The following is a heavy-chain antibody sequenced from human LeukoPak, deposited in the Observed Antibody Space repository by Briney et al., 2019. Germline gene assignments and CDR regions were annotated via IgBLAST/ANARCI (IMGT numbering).Heavy chain of an antibody. D-gene: IGHD3-10*01. V-gene: IGHV1-8*01. CDR3: ARRSRSYGSGNIGGY. CDR2: MNPNSGNT. CDR1: GYTFTSYD. Sequence: ASVKVSCKASGYTFTSYDINWVRQATGQGLEWMGWMNPNSGNTGYAQKFQGRVTMTRNTSISTAYMELSSLRSEDTTVYYCARRSRSYGSGNIGGYWGQGTLVTVSS. J-gene: IGHJ4*02.